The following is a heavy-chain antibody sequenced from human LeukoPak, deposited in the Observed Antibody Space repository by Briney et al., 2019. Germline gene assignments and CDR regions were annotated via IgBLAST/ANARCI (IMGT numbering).Heavy chain of an antibody. CDR1: GFTFSTYW. CDR3: ARDPQDY. V-gene: IGHV3-7*01. J-gene: IGHJ4*02. Sequence: PGGSLRLSCAASGFTFSTYWMNWVRQAPGKGLEWVANINQDGSKKNYVDSVKGRFTISRDNTKNSLYLQMNSLRAEDTAIYYCARDPQDYWGQGTLVTVSS. CDR2: INQDGSKK.